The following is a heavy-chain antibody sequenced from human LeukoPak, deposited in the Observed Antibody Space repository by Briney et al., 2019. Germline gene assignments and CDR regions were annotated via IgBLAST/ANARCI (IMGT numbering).Heavy chain of an antibody. D-gene: IGHD3-22*01. CDR1: GGSITSSTYN. V-gene: IGHV4-39*01. CDR2: IYHTGST. CDR3: ASQPYYDSSGYYFY. J-gene: IGHJ4*02. Sequence: PSETPPLTCTVSGGSITSSTYNWGWIRQPPGKGLEWIGSIYHTGSTFYNPSLKSRVTISINTSKNQFSLNLSSVTAADTAVYYCASQPYYDSSGYYFYWGQGTLVTVSS.